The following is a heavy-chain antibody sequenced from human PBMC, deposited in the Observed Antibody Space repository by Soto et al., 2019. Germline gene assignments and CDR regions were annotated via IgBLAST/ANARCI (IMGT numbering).Heavy chain of an antibody. CDR2: IYYSGST. D-gene: IGHD3-3*01. J-gene: IGHJ4*02. CDR1: GGSISSYY. V-gene: IGHV4-59*01. Sequence: PSETLSLTCTVSGGSISSYYWSWIRQPPGKGLEWIGYIYYSGSTNYNPSLKSRVTISVDTSKNQFSLKLSSVTAADTAVYYCATLTYYDFWSGYSYFDYWGQGTLVTVSS. CDR3: ATLTYYDFWSGYSYFDY.